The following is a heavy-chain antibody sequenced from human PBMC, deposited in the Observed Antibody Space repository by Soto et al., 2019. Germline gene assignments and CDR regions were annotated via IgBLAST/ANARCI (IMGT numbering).Heavy chain of an antibody. CDR1: GYTFTSYY. J-gene: IGHJ6*02. V-gene: IGHV1-46*01. CDR2: INPSGGST. D-gene: IGHD3-3*01. CDR3: ARGAGAGLFYDFWSDIEGYSYGMDV. Sequence: ASVKVSCKASGYTFTSYYMHWVRQAPGQGLEWMGIINPSGGSTSYAQKFQGRVTMTRDTSTSTVYMELSSLRSEDTAVYYCARGAGAGLFYDFWSDIEGYSYGMDVWGQGTPVTVSS.